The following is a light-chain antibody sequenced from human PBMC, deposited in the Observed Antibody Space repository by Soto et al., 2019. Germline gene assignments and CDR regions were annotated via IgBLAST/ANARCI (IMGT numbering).Light chain of an antibody. CDR3: CSFAGSFYV. Sequence: QSALTQPRSVSGSPGQSVAISCTGTSRDVDAYDFVSWYQHHPGKAPKLIISEVNKRPSGVSHRFSGSKSGNTASLTISGLQAEDEAEYFCCSFAGSFYVFGTGTKLTVL. CDR1: SRDVDAYDF. V-gene: IGLV2-11*01. J-gene: IGLJ1*01. CDR2: EVN.